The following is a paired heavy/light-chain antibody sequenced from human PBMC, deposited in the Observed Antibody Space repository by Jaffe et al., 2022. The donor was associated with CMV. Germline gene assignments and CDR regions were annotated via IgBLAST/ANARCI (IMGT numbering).Light chain of an antibody. Sequence: DIQMTQSPSSLSASVGDRVTITCRTSQSISTYLNWYQQKIGKAPKLLIFAASSLQSGVPSRFSGSGSGTDFTLTIDSLQPDDFATYYCQQSYSGFTFGPGTKVDV. CDR3: QQSYSGFT. CDR1: QSISTY. V-gene: IGKV1-39*01. CDR2: AAS. J-gene: IGKJ3*01.
Heavy chain of an antibody. D-gene: IGHD3-22*01. CDR1: EFTFKNYA. V-gene: IGHV3-23*01. Sequence: EVQLLESGGGLVQPGGSLRLSCAASEFTFKNYAMSWVRQAPGKGLEWVSTISFSGGSTYYAASVKGRVTISRDNPKNTLYLQVNSLRAEDTAVYYCAQTLYYYDSSGYHSHWGQGTLVTVSS. J-gene: IGHJ4*02. CDR3: AQTLYYYDSSGYHSH. CDR2: ISFSGGST.